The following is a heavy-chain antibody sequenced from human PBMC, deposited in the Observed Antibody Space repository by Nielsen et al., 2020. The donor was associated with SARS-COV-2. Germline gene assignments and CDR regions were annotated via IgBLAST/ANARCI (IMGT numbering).Heavy chain of an antibody. CDR3: ARGAEEWTRTFHV. Sequence: GESLKISCVASGFTFTNYAMNWVRQAPGKGLEWVASITMSGAYMYYADSVRGRFIISRDNAENSLYLQMNSLRVEDTAVYYCARGAEEWTRTFHVWGQGTMVTVSS. CDR1: GFTFTNYA. V-gene: IGHV3-21*01. D-gene: IGHD3-3*01. J-gene: IGHJ3*01. CDR2: ITMSGAYM.